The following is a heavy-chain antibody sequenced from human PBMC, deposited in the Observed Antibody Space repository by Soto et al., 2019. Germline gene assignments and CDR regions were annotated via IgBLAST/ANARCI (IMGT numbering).Heavy chain of an antibody. CDR3: ARDSRVVVAATPNYYYYGMDV. J-gene: IGHJ6*02. D-gene: IGHD2-15*01. V-gene: IGHV1-18*01. Sequence: SVKVSFKASCYTFTSYGITWVRQAPGQGLEWMGWISAYNGNTNYAQKLQGRVTMTTDTSTSTAYMELRSLRSDDTAVYYCARDSRVVVAATPNYYYYGMDVWGQGTTVTVSS. CDR1: CYTFTSYG. CDR2: ISAYNGNT.